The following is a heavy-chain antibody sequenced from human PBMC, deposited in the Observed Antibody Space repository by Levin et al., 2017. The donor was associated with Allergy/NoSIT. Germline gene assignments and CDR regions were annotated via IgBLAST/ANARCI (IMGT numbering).Heavy chain of an antibody. CDR1: IFNFRGYW. Sequence: GGSLRLSCVASIFNFRGYWMTWVRQAPGKGLEWVANINQDGTEIYYVDSVRGRFTISRDNAKNSLSLQMNNLRAEDTAVYYCARDGIPTNRAYGANWYALWGQGTLVSV. V-gene: IGHV3-7*03. J-gene: IGHJ5*02. CDR2: INQDGTEI. CDR3: ARDGIPTNRAYGANWYAL. D-gene: IGHD2-21*01.